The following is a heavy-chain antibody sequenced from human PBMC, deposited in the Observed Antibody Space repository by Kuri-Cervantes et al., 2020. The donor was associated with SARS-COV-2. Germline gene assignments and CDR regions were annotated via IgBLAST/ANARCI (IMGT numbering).Heavy chain of an antibody. J-gene: IGHJ4*02. CDR1: GFTFSSYS. V-gene: IGHV3-21*01. CDR2: ISSSSSYI. CDR3: VKGQTGTTLSLDN. D-gene: IGHD1-1*01. Sequence: GGSLRLSCAASGFTFSSYSMNWVRQAPGKGLEWVSSISSSSSYIYYADSVKGRFTISRDNSRNSLYLQMNVLRSEDTALYYCVKGQTGTTLSLDNWGQGTLVTVSS.